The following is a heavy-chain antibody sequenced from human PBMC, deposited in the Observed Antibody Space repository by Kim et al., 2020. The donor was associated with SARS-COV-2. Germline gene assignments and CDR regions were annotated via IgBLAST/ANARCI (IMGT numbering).Heavy chain of an antibody. V-gene: IGHV3-48*02. CDR1: GFTFSSYS. CDR3: ASRITAGG. Sequence: GGSLRLSCAASGFTFSSYSMNWVRQAPGKGLEWVSYISSSTSTIYYANSVKGRFNISRDNAKNSLYLQMNRLRDEDTAVYYCASRITAGGWGRGTLVTVSS. D-gene: IGHD6-6*01. CDR2: ISSSTSTI. J-gene: IGHJ4*02.